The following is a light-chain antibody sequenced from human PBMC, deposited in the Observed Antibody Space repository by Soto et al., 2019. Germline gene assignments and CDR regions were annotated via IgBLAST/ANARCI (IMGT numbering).Light chain of an antibody. CDR2: LNTDGSH. CDR1: SGHSSYT. V-gene: IGLV4-69*01. Sequence: QSVLTQSPSASASLGTSVKLTCTLSSGHSSYTIEWHQQQPEKGPRYLMKLNTDGSHSRGDGIPDRFSGSRSGAELSLTIYSLQSEDEDDYYCQTGGAGIVVFGGGTKLTVL. J-gene: IGLJ2*01. CDR3: QTGGAGIVV.